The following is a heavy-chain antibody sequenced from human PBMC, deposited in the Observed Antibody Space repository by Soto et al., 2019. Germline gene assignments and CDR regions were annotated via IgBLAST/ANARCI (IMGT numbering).Heavy chain of an antibody. CDR3: ARCAGYCTNGVCYKVYYYYGMDV. CDR1: GGTFSSYA. Sequence: SVKVSCKASGGTFSSYAISWVRQAPGQGLEWMGGIIPIFGTANYAQKFQGRVTITADESTSTAYMELSSLRSEDTAVYYRARCAGYCTNGVCYKVYYYYGMDVWGQGTTVTLS. CDR2: IIPIFGTA. V-gene: IGHV1-69*13. J-gene: IGHJ6*02. D-gene: IGHD2-8*01.